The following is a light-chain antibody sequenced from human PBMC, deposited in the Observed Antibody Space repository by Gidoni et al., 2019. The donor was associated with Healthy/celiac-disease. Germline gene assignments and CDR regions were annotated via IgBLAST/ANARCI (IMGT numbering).Light chain of an antibody. J-gene: IGKJ1*01. CDR2: GAA. CDR1: QSVSSSY. Sequence: ELVLKQSPGTLSLSPGERATLSCRASQSVSSSYLAWYQQKPGQAPRLLIYGAASRATGIPDRCSGSGAGTDFTLTISRLEPEEFAVYYCQQYGSSPWTFGQGTKVEIK. V-gene: IGKV3-20*01. CDR3: QQYGSSPWT.